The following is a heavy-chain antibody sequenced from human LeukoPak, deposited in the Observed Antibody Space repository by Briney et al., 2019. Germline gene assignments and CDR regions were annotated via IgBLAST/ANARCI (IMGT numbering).Heavy chain of an antibody. V-gene: IGHV4-31*03. Sequence: PSETLSLTCTVSGGSITSGAYCWSWIRQHPGKGLEWIGYVCHDGGTSYNPSLKSRVTVAIDTSKNQFSLKLNSVTAADTAVYYCASLTYDSSGYYQHNWGQGTLVTVSS. CDR3: ASLTYDSSGYYQHN. CDR2: VCHDGGT. J-gene: IGHJ4*02. CDR1: GGSITSGAYC. D-gene: IGHD3-22*01.